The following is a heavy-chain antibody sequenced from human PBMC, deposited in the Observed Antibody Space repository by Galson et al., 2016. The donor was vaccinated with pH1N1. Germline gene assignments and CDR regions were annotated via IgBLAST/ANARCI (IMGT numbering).Heavy chain of an antibody. Sequence: SVKVSCKASGYTFTSYDINWVRQATGQGLEWMGWMNPNNGNTNYAQKLQGRVTMTTDTSTSTAYMELRSLRSDDTAVYYCARDPWGSSSWYDYWGQGTLVTVSS. V-gene: IGHV1-18*01. CDR1: GYTFTSYD. CDR2: MNPNNGNT. D-gene: IGHD6-13*01. J-gene: IGHJ4*02. CDR3: ARDPWGSSSWYDY.